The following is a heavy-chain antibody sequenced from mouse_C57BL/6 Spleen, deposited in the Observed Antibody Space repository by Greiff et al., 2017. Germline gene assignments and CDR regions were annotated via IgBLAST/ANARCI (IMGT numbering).Heavy chain of an antibody. J-gene: IGHJ2*01. CDR1: GFTFSSYT. CDR3: ARHRGLGSNYDY. Sequence: EVQLVESGGGLVKPGGSLKLSCAASGFTFSSYTMSWVRQTPEKRLEWVATISGGGGNTYYPDSVKGRFTISRDNAKNTLYLQMSSLRSEDTALYYCARHRGLGSNYDYWGQGTTLTVSS. V-gene: IGHV5-9*01. D-gene: IGHD2-5*01. CDR2: ISGGGGNT.